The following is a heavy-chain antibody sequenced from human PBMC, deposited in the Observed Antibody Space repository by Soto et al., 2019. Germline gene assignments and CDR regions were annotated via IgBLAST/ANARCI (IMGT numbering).Heavy chain of an antibody. V-gene: IGHV4-34*01. CDR1: GGSFSGYY. D-gene: IGHD2-2*01. CDR2: INHSGST. CDR3: ARRVNVVVPASRRAFDI. J-gene: IGHJ3*02. Sequence: QVQLQQWGAGLLKPSETLSLTCAVYGGSFSGYYWSWIRQPPGKGLEWIGEINHSGSTNYNPALKSRATISVDTSKNQFSLKLSSVTAADTAVYYCARRVNVVVPASRRAFDIWGQGTMVTVSS.